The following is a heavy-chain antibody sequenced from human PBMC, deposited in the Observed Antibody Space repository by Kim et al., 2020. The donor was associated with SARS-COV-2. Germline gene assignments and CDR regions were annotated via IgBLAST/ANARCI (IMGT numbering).Heavy chain of an antibody. J-gene: IGHJ4*02. D-gene: IGHD2-21*02. Sequence: SVKVSCKASGGTFSSYAISWVRQAPGQGLEWMGGIIPIFGTANYAQKFQGRVTITADESTGTAYMELSSLRSEDTAVYYCARWGLAAGRVFDYWGQGTLVTVSS. CDR3: ARWGLAAGRVFDY. CDR1: GGTFSSYA. V-gene: IGHV1-69*13. CDR2: IIPIFGTA.